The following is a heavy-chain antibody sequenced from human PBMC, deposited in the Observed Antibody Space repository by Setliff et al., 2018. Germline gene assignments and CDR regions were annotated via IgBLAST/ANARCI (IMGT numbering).Heavy chain of an antibody. CDR1: GHTLIGYY. CDR2: INPNTSDT. D-gene: IGHD6-13*01. Sequence: ASVKVSCKTSGHTLIGYYFHWVRQAPGQGLEWMGWINPNTSDTNYAQKFQGRVTFTRDTSTSTLYMELSSLISEDTAVYYCARIGPSNWGIRGYNWLDPWGQGTLVTVSS. V-gene: IGHV1-2*02. J-gene: IGHJ5*02. CDR3: ARIGPSNWGIRGYNWLDP.